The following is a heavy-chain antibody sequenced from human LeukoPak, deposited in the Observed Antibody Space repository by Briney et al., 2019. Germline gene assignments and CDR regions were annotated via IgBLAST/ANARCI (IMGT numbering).Heavy chain of an antibody. CDR3: ATAIYGDHKAYYYYYMDV. D-gene: IGHD4-17*01. CDR2: FDPKDGET. J-gene: IGHJ6*03. CDR1: GYTLTELS. V-gene: IGHV1-24*01. Sequence: GASVKVSCKVSGYTLTELSMHWVRQPPGKGLEWMGGFDPKDGETIYAQKVQGRVTMTEDTSTDTAYMELSSLRSQDTAVYYCATAIYGDHKAYYYYYMDVWGKGTTVTISS.